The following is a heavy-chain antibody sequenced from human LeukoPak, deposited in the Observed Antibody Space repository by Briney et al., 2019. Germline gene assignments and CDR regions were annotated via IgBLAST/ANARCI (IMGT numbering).Heavy chain of an antibody. CDR3: ARGHDTNNWFDP. Sequence: SETLSLTCAVSGGSISSGGYSWSWIRQPPGKGLEWIGYIYHSGSTYYNPSLKSRVTISVDRSKNQFSLKLSSVTAADTAVYYCARGHDTNNWFDPWGQGTLVTVSS. D-gene: IGHD3-9*01. J-gene: IGHJ5*02. CDR2: IYHSGST. CDR1: GGSISSGGYS. V-gene: IGHV4-30-2*01.